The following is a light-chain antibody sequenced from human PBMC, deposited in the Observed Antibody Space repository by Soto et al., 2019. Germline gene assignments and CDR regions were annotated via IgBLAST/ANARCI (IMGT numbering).Light chain of an antibody. Sequence: QSALTQPASVSGSAGHSITISCTGTSSDVGGYNYVSWYQHHPGKAPKLIIYDVTNRPSGVSNPFSGSKSGNTASLTISGLQPEDEADYYCSSYTTSNTRQIVFGTGTKVTVL. CDR3: SSYTTSNTRQIV. CDR1: SSDVGGYNY. V-gene: IGLV2-14*03. J-gene: IGLJ1*01. CDR2: DVT.